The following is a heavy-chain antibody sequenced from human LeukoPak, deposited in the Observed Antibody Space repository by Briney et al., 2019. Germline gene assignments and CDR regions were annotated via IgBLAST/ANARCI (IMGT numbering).Heavy chain of an antibody. Sequence: GGSLKISCKGPGYRFTSYWIGWGPQMPGKGLGWMGIIYPGDSDTRDSSSFQGQVTISADKSISTAYLQWSSLKASDTAMYYCARRRGDGYNSPFDYWGQGTLVTVSS. CDR1: GYRFTSYW. CDR3: ARRRGDGYNSPFDY. V-gene: IGHV5-51*01. D-gene: IGHD5-24*01. J-gene: IGHJ4*02. CDR2: IYPGDSDT.